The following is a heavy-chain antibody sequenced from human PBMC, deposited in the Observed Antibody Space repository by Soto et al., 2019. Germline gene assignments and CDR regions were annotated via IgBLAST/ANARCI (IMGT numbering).Heavy chain of an antibody. D-gene: IGHD5-12*01. V-gene: IGHV3-48*01. CDR2: ISSSSRTI. CDR3: AREWDGDGYNSGWFDP. CDR1: GFTFSSYS. Sequence: EGSLRLSCAASGFTFSSYSMNWVRQAPGKGLEWVSYISSSSRTIYCADSVKGRFTISRDNAKNSLYLQMNSLRAEDTAVYYCAREWDGDGYNSGWFDPWGQGTLVTVSS. J-gene: IGHJ5*02.